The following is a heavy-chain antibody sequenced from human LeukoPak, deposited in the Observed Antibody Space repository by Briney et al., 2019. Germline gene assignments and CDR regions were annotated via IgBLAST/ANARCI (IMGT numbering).Heavy chain of an antibody. CDR1: GFTFSDYY. CDR2: ISSSGSTI. D-gene: IGHD3-10*01. V-gene: IGHV3-11*01. J-gene: IGHJ4*02. CDR3: ARDRTYYYGSGSYYHDY. Sequence: GGSLRLSCAASGFTFSDYYMSWIRQAPGKGLEWVSYISSSGSTIYYADSVKGRFPISRENAKNSLYLQMNSLRAEDTAVYYCARDRTYYYGSGSYYHDYWGQGTLVTVYS.